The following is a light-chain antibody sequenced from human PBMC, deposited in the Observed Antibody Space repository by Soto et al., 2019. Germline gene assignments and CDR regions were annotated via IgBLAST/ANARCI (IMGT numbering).Light chain of an antibody. CDR1: SSDIGGYDH. J-gene: IGLJ1*01. CDR2: DVS. V-gene: IGLV2-14*01. Sequence: QSALTQPASVSGSPGQSITIPCTGTSSDIGGYDHVSWYQQPPGKAPKLLVYDVSNRPSGVADSFSGSKSANTASLTISGLQAEDEADYYCNSYTTSSSLYVFGTGTKVTVL. CDR3: NSYTTSSSLYV.